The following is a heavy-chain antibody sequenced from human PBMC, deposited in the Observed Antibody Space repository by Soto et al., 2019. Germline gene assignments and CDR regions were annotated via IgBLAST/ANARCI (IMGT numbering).Heavy chain of an antibody. V-gene: IGHV4-4*02. D-gene: IGHD3-9*01. Sequence: TLSLTCAVSGGSISSSNWWSWVRQPPGKGLEWIGEIYHSGSTNYNPSLKSRVTISVDKSKNQFSLKLSSVTAADTAVYYCARLGYYDILTGYYQDGMDVWGQGTTVTVSS. CDR1: GGSISSSNW. CDR3: ARLGYYDILTGYYQDGMDV. J-gene: IGHJ6*02. CDR2: IYHSGST.